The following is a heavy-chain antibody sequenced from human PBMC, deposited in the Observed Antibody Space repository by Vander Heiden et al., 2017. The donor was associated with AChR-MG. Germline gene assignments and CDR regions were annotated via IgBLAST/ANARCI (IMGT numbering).Heavy chain of an antibody. CDR1: GFTFSSYG. CDR3: AKDSGIVGATGCVDY. CDR2: IRYDGSNK. Sequence: QVQLVESGGGVVQPGGSLSLSCPASGFTFSSYGMHWVRQAPGKGLEWVAFIRYDGSNKYYADSVKGRFTISRDNSKNTLYLQMNSLRAEDTAVYYCAKDSGIVGATGCVDYWGQGTLVTVSS. V-gene: IGHV3-30*02. D-gene: IGHD1-26*01. J-gene: IGHJ4*02.